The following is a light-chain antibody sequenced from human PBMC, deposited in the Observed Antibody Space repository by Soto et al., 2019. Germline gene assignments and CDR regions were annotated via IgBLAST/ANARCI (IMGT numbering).Light chain of an antibody. CDR2: DVN. J-gene: IGLJ1*01. CDR1: SSDIGSYKY. Sequence: QSVLTQPASVSGSPGQSITISCTGTSSDIGSYKYVSWYQQLPSKAPKLMIYDVNSRPSGVSNRFSGSKSGNTASLTISGLQAEDEADYYCSSYRSSSAVFGSGTKLTVL. CDR3: SSYRSSSAV. V-gene: IGLV2-14*01.